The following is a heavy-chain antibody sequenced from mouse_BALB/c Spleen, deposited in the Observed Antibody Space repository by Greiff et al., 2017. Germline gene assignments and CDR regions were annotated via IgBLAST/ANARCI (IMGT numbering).Heavy chain of an antibody. Sequence: VQLQQSGPSLVKPSQTLSLTCSVTGDSITSGYWNWIRKFPGNKLEYMGYISYSGSTYYNPSLKSRISITRDTSKNQYYLQLNSVTTEDTATYYCARSGDGNYLDWYFDVWGAGTTVTVSS. CDR1: GDSITSGY. D-gene: IGHD2-1*01. CDR3: ARSGDGNYLDWYFDV. V-gene: IGHV3-8*02. J-gene: IGHJ1*01. CDR2: ISYSGST.